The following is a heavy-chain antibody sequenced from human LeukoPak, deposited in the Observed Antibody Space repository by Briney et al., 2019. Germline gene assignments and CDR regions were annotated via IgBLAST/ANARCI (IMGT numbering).Heavy chain of an antibody. CDR1: SGSFSGYY. V-gene: IGHV4-34*01. CDR2: INHSGST. D-gene: IGHD6-13*01. J-gene: IGHJ6*03. Sequence: SETLSLTCAVYSGSFSGYYWSWIRQPPGKGLEWIGEINHSGSTNYNPSLKSRVTISVDTSKNQFSLKLSSVTAADTAVYYCAKGGIAADPYYYYCYYMDVWGKGTTVTISS. CDR3: AKGGIAADPYYYYCYYMDV.